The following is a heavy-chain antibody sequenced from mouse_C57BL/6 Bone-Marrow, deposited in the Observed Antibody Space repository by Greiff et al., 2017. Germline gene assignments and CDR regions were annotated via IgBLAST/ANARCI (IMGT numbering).Heavy chain of an antibody. V-gene: IGHV1-7*01. CDR2: INPSSGYT. CDR1: GYTFTSYW. D-gene: IGHD4-1*01. CDR3: ARRRRNWDLDY. Sequence: VMLVESGAELAKPGASVKLSCKASGYTFTSYWLHWVKQRPGQGLEWIGYINPSSGYTKYNQKFKDKATLTADKSSSTAYMQLSSLTYEDSAVYYCARRRRNWDLDYWGQGTTLTVSS. J-gene: IGHJ2*01.